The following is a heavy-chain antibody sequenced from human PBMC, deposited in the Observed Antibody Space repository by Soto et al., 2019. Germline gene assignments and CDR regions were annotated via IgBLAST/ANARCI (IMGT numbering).Heavy chain of an antibody. CDR3: ARDQRRDYYSSENWFDP. J-gene: IGHJ5*02. CDR1: GYTFTSYG. Sequence: QVQLVQSGAEVKKPGASVKVSCKASGYTFTSYGISWVRQAPGQGLEWMGWISAYNGNTNYAQKLQGRVTMTTDTSTSTAYMELRTRRSDDTAVYYCARDQRRDYYSSENWFDPWGQGTLVTVSS. D-gene: IGHD3-10*01. CDR2: ISAYNGNT. V-gene: IGHV1-18*01.